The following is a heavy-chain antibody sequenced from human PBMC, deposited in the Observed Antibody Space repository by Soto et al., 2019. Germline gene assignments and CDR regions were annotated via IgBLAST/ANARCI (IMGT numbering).Heavy chain of an antibody. CDR3: ARDGSSYGMDV. CDR1: EGTFSSYA. Sequence: EASVKVSCKASEGTFSSYAISWVRQAPGQGLEWMGGIIPIFGTANYAQKFQGRVTITADESTSTAYMELSSLRSEDTAVYYCARDGSSYGMDVWGQGTTVTVSS. CDR2: IIPIFGTA. J-gene: IGHJ6*02. V-gene: IGHV1-69*13. D-gene: IGHD6-25*01.